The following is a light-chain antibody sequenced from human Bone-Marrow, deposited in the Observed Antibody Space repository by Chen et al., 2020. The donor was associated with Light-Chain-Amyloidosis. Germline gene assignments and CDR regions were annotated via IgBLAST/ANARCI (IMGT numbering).Light chain of an antibody. J-gene: IGLJ1*01. CDR1: SSGVGGYNH. V-gene: IGLV2-14*01. CDR3: SSYTITTTLV. Sequence: QSALTQPASVSGSPGQSITISCTGTSSGVGGYNHVSWSQQHTDKAPKLMIYEVTNRPSWVPDRFSGSKSDNTASLTISGLQTEDEADYFCSSYTITTTLVFGSGTRVTVL. CDR2: EVT.